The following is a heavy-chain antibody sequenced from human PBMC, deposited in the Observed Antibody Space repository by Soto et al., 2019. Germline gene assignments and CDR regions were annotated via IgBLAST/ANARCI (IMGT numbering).Heavy chain of an antibody. Sequence: TSETMSLTCTVSGGSISSGGYYWSWIRQHPGKGLEWIGYIYYSGSTYYNPSLKSRVTISVDTSKNQFSLKLSSVTAADTAVYYCARALTIFENWFDPWGQGTLVTVSS. CDR3: ARALTIFENWFDP. D-gene: IGHD3-3*01. J-gene: IGHJ5*02. V-gene: IGHV4-31*03. CDR2: IYYSGST. CDR1: GGSISSGGYY.